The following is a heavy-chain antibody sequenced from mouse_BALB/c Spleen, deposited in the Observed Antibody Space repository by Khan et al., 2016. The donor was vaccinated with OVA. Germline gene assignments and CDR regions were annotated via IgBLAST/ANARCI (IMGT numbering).Heavy chain of an antibody. CDR2: IDPFSGGT. J-gene: IGHJ3*01. CDR1: GYSFTNYY. Sequence: EVELVESGPELMKPGASVKISCKASGYSFTNYYIHWVIQSHGKSLEWIGYIDPFSGGTTYNQKFKGKATLTVDKSSSTAYIHLSNLTSEDSAVYYCTRHGFVAWFTSGAKGLWSLSLQ. D-gene: IGHD2-2*01. V-gene: IGHV1S135*01. CDR3: TRHGFVAWFTS.